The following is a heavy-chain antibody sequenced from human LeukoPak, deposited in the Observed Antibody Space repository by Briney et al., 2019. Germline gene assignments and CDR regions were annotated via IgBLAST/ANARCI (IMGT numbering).Heavy chain of an antibody. CDR2: IKSKTDGGTT. CDR1: GFTFSNAW. D-gene: IGHD3-3*01. CDR3: TTGYDFWSGYSIPGY. Sequence: PGGSLRLSCAASGFTFSNAWMSWVRQAPGKGLEWVGRIKSKTDGGTTDYAAPVKGRFTISRDDSKNTLYLQMNSLKTEDTAVYYCTTGYDFWSGYSIPGYWGQGTLVTVSS. V-gene: IGHV3-15*01. J-gene: IGHJ4*02.